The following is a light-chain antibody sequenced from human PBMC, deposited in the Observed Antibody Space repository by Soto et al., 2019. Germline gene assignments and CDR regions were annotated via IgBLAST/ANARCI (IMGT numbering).Light chain of an antibody. V-gene: IGLV2-14*03. CDR2: DVS. J-gene: IGLJ1*01. CDR3: SSYTGGSTSYV. CDR1: SSDVGAYKY. Sequence: QSALTQPTSVSGSPGQSITISCTGTSSDVGAYKYVSWHQQHPGKAPKLMIYDVSDRLSGVSDHFSGSKSGNTASLTISGLQAEDEADYYCSSYTGGSTSYVFGTGTKVTVL.